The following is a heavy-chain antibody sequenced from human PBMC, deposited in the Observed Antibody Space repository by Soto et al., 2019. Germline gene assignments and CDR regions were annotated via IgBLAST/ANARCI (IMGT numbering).Heavy chain of an antibody. D-gene: IGHD3-9*01. J-gene: IGHJ5*02. Sequence: PSETLSLTCTVSGGSVSSGSYYWSWIRQPPGKGLERIGYIYYSGSTNYNPSLKSRVTISVDTSKNQFSLKLGSVTAADTAVYYCARELRYFDWFYNWFDPWGQGTLVTVSS. V-gene: IGHV4-61*01. CDR1: GGSVSSGSYY. CDR2: IYYSGST. CDR3: ARELRYFDWFYNWFDP.